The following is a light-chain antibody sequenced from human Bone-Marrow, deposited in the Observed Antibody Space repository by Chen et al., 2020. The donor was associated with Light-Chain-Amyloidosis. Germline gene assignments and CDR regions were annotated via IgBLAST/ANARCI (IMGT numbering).Light chain of an antibody. J-gene: IGLJ1*01. CDR2: AVT. Sequence: QSALTQPASVSGSPGQSITISCPGTSSDVGGDNHVSWYQQHQDTAPKLMISAVTNRPSWVPGPLSGTSADNAASLTVSGLQTEDEADYFCSSSSRATTLGFGSGTRVTDL. CDR1: SSDVGGDNH. V-gene: IGLV2-14*01. CDR3: SSSSRATTLG.